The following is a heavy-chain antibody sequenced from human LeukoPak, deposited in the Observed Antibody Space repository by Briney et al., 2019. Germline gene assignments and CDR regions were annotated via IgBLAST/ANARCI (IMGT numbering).Heavy chain of an antibody. V-gene: IGHV3-23*03. Sequence: HPGGSLRLSCAASGFSFNMYGMNWVRQAPGKGLEWVSLIDAGGTTVFYAGSVRGRFTVTRDNSKNTLFLQMNSLTVDDTAVYYCTRPGQQLYGMDVWGQGTTVTVSS. D-gene: IGHD6-13*01. CDR3: TRPGQQLYGMDV. CDR2: IDAGGTTV. CDR1: GFSFNMYG. J-gene: IGHJ6*02.